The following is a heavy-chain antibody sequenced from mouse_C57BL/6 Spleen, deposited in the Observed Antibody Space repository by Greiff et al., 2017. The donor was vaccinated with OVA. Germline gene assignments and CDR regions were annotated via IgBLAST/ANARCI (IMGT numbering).Heavy chain of an antibody. V-gene: IGHV5-4*03. CDR3: ARVGIYDGYHWYFDV. Sequence: EVKLMESGGGLVKPGGSLKLSCAASGFTFSSYAMSWVRQTPEKRLEWVATISDGGSYTYYPDNVKGRFTISRDNAKNNLYLQMSHLKSEDTAMYYCARVGIYDGYHWYFDVWGTGTTVTVSS. CDR2: ISDGGSYT. D-gene: IGHD2-3*01. CDR1: GFTFSSYA. J-gene: IGHJ1*03.